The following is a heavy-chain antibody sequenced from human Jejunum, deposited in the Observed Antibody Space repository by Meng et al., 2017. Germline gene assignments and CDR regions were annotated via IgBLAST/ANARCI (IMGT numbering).Heavy chain of an antibody. J-gene: IGHJ4*02. D-gene: IGHD4-11*01. V-gene: IGHV4-59*01. CDR3: ERGSTGNYDD. Sequence: QVQRQGSGPGLVKPSETLSRTFTVSGGSISGSYWSWIRQSPGKGLQWIGYIYSSGSTDYNPSLRSRVSMSVDTSRNQFSLELNSVTSADTAAYHCERGSTGNYDDWGQGTLVTVSS. CDR2: IYSSGST. CDR1: GGSISGSY.